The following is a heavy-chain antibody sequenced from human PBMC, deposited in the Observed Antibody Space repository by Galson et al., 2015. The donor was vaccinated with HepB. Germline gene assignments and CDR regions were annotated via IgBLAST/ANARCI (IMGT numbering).Heavy chain of an antibody. CDR1: GFTFSSYG. Sequence: SLRLSCAASGFTFSSYGMRWVRQAPGKGLEWVAVISYDGSNKYYADSVKGRFTISRDNSKNTQNLEMNSLRVEDTAIYYCAKANAKVRDTAAAGPASSYYMDVWGQGTTVTVSS. CDR2: ISYDGSNK. J-gene: IGHJ6*03. V-gene: IGHV3-30*18. D-gene: IGHD6-13*01. CDR3: AKANAKVRDTAAAGPASSYYMDV.